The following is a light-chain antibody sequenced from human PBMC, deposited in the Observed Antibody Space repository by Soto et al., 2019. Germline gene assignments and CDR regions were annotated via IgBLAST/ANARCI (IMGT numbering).Light chain of an antibody. CDR2: VAS. Sequence: EIVLTQSPGTLSLSPGERATLSCRASQSVSNYLAWYQQKPGQAPRLLIYVASSRATGIPDRFSGSGSGTDFTLTISRLEPEDFAVYCCQQYGGSPQTFGQGTKVEIK. CDR3: QQYGGSPQT. CDR1: QSVSNY. V-gene: IGKV3-20*01. J-gene: IGKJ1*01.